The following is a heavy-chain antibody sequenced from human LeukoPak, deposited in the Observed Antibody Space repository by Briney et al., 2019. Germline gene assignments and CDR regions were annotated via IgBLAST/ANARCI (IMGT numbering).Heavy chain of an antibody. D-gene: IGHD4-17*01. Sequence: SETLSLTCAVYGGSFSGYYWSWIRQPPGKGLEWIGEINHSGSTNYNPSLKSRVTISVDTSKNQFSLKLSSVTAADTAVYYCARDQTTVTTDWFDPWGQGTLSPSPQ. J-gene: IGHJ5*02. CDR3: ARDQTTVTTDWFDP. V-gene: IGHV4-34*01. CDR1: GGSFSGYY. CDR2: INHSGST.